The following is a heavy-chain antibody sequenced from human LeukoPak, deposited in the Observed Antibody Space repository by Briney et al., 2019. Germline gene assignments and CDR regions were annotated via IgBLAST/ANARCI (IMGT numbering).Heavy chain of an antibody. CDR3: ARDLLGYCTNGVCYTGFDY. CDR1: GGSISSYY. CDR2: IYYSGST. Sequence: SSETLSLTCTVSGGSISSYYWSWIRQPPGKGLEWIGYIYYSGSTNYNPSLKSRVTISVDTSKNQFSLKLSSVTAADTAVYYCARDLLGYCTNGVCYTGFDYWGQGTLVTVSS. D-gene: IGHD2-8*01. J-gene: IGHJ4*02. V-gene: IGHV4-59*01.